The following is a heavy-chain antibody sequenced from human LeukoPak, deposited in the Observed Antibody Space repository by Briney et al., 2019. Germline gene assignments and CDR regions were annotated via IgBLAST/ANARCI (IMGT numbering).Heavy chain of an antibody. Sequence: PGGSLRLSCAASGFTFSSYGMHWVRQAPGKGLEWVAVIWYDGSNKYYADSVKGRFTISRDNSKNTLNLQMNSLRAEDTAVYYCARDSSSSLDALVIWVGGAMASVCS. J-gene: IGHJ3*02. V-gene: IGHV3-33*01. CDR1: GFTFSSYG. CDR2: IWYDGSNK. CDR3: ARDSSSSLDALVI. D-gene: IGHD6-13*01.